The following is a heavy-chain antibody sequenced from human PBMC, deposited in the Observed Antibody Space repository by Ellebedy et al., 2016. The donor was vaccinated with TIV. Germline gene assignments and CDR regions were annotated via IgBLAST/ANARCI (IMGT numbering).Heavy chain of an antibody. D-gene: IGHD2-15*01. V-gene: IGHV3-30-3*01. Sequence: GESLKISCAASGFTFSSYVMHWVRQAPGKGLEWVAIISSDGNYKYYADSVKGRFTISRDNSKNTLHLQMNSLRAEDAAVYYCATAARYCSGFSCYYFDYWGQGTLVTVSS. CDR2: ISSDGNYK. CDR1: GFTFSSYV. J-gene: IGHJ4*02. CDR3: ATAARYCSGFSCYYFDY.